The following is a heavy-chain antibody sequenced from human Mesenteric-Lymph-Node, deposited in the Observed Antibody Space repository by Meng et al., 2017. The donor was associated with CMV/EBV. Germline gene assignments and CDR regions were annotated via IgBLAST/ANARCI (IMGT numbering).Heavy chain of an antibody. Sequence: SVKVSCKASGGTFSSYAISWVRQAPGQGLEWMGGIIPIFGTANYAQKFQGRVTITTDESTSTAYMELSSLRSGDTAVYYCARGGELLYAQFDYWGQGTLVTVSS. V-gene: IGHV1-69*05. CDR1: GGTFSSYA. J-gene: IGHJ4*02. CDR3: ARGGELLYAQFDY. CDR2: IIPIFGTA. D-gene: IGHD1-26*01.